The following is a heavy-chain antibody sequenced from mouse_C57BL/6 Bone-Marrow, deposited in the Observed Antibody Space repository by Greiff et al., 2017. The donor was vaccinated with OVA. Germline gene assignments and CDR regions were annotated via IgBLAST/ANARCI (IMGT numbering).Heavy chain of an antibody. V-gene: IGHV1-26*01. Sequence: EVQLQQSGPELVKPGASVKISCKASGYTFTDYYMNWVKQSHGKSLEWIGDINPNNGGTSYNQKFKGKATLTVDKSSSTAYMELRSLTSEDSAVYYCARYHPGIAYWGQGTLVTVSA. J-gene: IGHJ3*01. CDR2: INPNNGGT. CDR1: GYTFTDYY. CDR3: ARYHPGIAY.